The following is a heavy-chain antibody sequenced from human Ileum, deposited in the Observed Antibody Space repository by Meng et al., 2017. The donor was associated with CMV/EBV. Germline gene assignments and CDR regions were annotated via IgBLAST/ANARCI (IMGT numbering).Heavy chain of an antibody. D-gene: IGHD6-13*01. J-gene: IGHJ4*02. CDR3: ARGGSTWVDY. V-gene: IGHV3-74*01. CDR1: GFTFSSYW. Sequence: GGSLRLSCAASGFTFSSYWMHWVRQAPGKGLVWVSRIISDGTGTSYADSVKGRFTISRDNAKNTLYLQMNSLRAEDTAVYYCARGGSTWVDYWGQGTLVNGAS. CDR2: IISDGTGT.